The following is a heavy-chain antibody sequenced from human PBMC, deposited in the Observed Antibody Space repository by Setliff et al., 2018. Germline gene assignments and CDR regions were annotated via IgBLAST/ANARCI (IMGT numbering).Heavy chain of an antibody. CDR1: GGSISSGPYY. V-gene: IGHV4-61*02. J-gene: IGHJ4*02. CDR2: LYSSGST. D-gene: IGHD7-27*01. CDR3: ASTDWGWGYYFDY. Sequence: PSETLSLTCTVSGGSISSGPYYWNWFRQPAGKGLEWIGCLYSSGSTNYNPSLKSRVTISVDTSKNQFSLKLSSVTAADTAVYYCASTDWGWGYYFDYWGQGTLVTVSS.